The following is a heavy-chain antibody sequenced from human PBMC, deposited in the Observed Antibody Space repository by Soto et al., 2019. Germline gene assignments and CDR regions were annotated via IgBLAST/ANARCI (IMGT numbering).Heavy chain of an antibody. Sequence: SVKVSCKASGGTFSSYAISWVRQAPGQGLEWMGGIIPIFGTANYAQKFQGRVTITADESTSTAYMELSSLRSEDTAVYYCAREGRYSSQLPDIWGQGTMVTVSS. CDR1: GGTFSSYA. CDR3: AREGRYSSQLPDI. V-gene: IGHV1-69*13. D-gene: IGHD6-19*01. J-gene: IGHJ3*02. CDR2: IIPIFGTA.